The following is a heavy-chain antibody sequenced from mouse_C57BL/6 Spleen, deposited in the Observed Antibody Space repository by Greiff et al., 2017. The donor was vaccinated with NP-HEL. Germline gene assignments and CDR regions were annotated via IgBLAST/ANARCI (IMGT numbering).Heavy chain of an antibody. CDR1: GYTFTSYW. CDR3: ARDTTVVAPGYAMDY. J-gene: IGHJ4*01. CDR2: IDPSDSYT. V-gene: IGHV1-59*01. D-gene: IGHD1-1*01. Sequence: QVQLQQPGAELVRPGTSVKLSCKASGYTFTSYWMHWVKQRPGQGLEWIGVIDPSDSYTNYNQKFKGKATLTVDTSSSTAYMQLSSLTSEDSAVYYCARDTTVVAPGYAMDYWGQGTSVTVSS.